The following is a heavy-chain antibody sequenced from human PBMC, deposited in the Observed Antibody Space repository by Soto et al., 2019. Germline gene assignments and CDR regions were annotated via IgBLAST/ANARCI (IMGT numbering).Heavy chain of an antibody. D-gene: IGHD3-10*01. CDR1: GYTLTELS. CDR2: FDPEDGET. CDR3: ATVKAPDYYGSGNQDAFDI. J-gene: IGHJ3*02. Sequence: ASVKVSCKVSGYTLTELSMHWVRQAPGKGLEWMGGFDPEDGETIYAQKFQGRVTMTEDTSTDTAYMELSSLRSEDTAVYYCATVKAPDYYGSGNQDAFDIWGQGTMVTVSS. V-gene: IGHV1-24*01.